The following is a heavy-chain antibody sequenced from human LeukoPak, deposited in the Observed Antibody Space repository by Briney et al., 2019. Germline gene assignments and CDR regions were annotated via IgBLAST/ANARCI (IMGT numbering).Heavy chain of an antibody. CDR1: GGTLSSYA. CDR2: IIPIFGTA. CDR3: ARVGYDSSGDAFDI. V-gene: IGHV1-69*06. J-gene: IGHJ3*02. D-gene: IGHD3-22*01. Sequence: SVKVSCKASGGTLSSYAISWVRQAPGQGLEWMGRIIPIFGTANYAQKFQGRVTITADKSTSTAYMELSSLRSEDTAVYYCARVGYDSSGDAFDIWGQGTMVTVSS.